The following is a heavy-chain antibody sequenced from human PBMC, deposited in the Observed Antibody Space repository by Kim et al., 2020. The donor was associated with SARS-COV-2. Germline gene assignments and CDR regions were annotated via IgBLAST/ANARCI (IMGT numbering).Heavy chain of an antibody. J-gene: IGHJ2*01. V-gene: IGHV7-4-1*02. CDR1: GYTFISYA. D-gene: IGHD2-8*01. Sequence: ASVKVSCKASGYTFISYAISWGRQAPGQGLEWMGWINPNTGKPTYAQGFPGRFVFSLDTSASTAYLQFSSLTAEETAVYYCAREGWSPSAYWYFDLWGRG. CDR2: INPNTGKP. CDR3: AREGWSPSAYWYFDL.